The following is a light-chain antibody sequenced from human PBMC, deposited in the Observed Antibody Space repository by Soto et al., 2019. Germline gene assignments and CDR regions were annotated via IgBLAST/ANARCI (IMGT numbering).Light chain of an antibody. V-gene: IGKV3-20*01. CDR3: QQYGGVPYT. Sequence: EIVLTQSPGTLSLSPGERATLSCRASQSVSRSYLAWYQQRLGQAPRLLIYGASSGATGIPDRFSGSGSGTDFTLTISRLEAEDFAIYYCQQYGGVPYTFGQGTKVDIK. CDR1: QSVSRSY. CDR2: GAS. J-gene: IGKJ2*01.